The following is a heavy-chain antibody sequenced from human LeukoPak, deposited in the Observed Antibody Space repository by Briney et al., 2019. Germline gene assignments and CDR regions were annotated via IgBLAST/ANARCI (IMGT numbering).Heavy chain of an antibody. CDR1: GGSISSYY. J-gene: IGHJ2*01. CDR2: IYTSGST. Sequence: PAETLSLTCTVSGGSISSYYWSWIRQPAGKGLEWIGRIYTSGSTNYNPSLKSRVTMSVDTSKSQFSRKLSSVTAADTAVYYCARVRLWYFDLWGRGTLVTVSS. V-gene: IGHV4-4*07. CDR3: ARVRLWYFDL.